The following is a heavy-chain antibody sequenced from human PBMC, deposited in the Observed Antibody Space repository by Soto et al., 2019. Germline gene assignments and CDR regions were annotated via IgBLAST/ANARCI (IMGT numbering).Heavy chain of an antibody. J-gene: IGHJ4*02. Sequence: ASVKVSCKASGYTFIGYYMHWVRQAPGQGLEWMGWINPNSGGTNYAQKFQGRVTMTRDTSISTAYMELSRLRSDDTAVYYCANGIAVAGTRDYWGQGTLVTVSS. CDR3: ANGIAVAGTRDY. CDR1: GYTFIGYY. D-gene: IGHD6-19*01. V-gene: IGHV1-2*02. CDR2: INPNSGGT.